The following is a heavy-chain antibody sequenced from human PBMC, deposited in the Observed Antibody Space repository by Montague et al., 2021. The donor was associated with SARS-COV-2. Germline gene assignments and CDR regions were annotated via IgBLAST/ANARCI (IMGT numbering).Heavy chain of an antibody. V-gene: IGHV4-4*02. J-gene: IGHJ6*02. D-gene: IGHD3-16*01. CDR3: ARGGSYHYGMAV. CDR1: DGSISSPNW. CDR2: LYYAGNT. Sequence: SETLSLTCSVSDGSISSPNWWNWVRQPPGKGQEWIGELYYAGNTNYNPSLKRHITIFMDKSKNHFSLQLCSVTAAATAVYYCARGGSYHYGMAVWGQGTTVAVSS.